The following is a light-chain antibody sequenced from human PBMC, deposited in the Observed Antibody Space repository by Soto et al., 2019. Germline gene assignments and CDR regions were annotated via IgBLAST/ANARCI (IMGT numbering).Light chain of an antibody. CDR2: GAS. Sequence: VLTQSPDSLSLSPGERATLFCRSNQYISTKLAWYQQKPGRAPRLLFSGASSRATDTPDRFSGSGSGTDFTLIMRGVEAEDFAIYYCQEYGASPWTFVQGTRVDLK. V-gene: IGKV3-20*01. J-gene: IGKJ1*01. CDR3: QEYGASPWT. CDR1: QYISTK.